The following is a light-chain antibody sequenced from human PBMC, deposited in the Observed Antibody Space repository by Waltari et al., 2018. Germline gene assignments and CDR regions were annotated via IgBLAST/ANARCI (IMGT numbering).Light chain of an antibody. CDR3: TVYMGSGIYV. Sequence: TVVTTSPSLSVYPGGAVTRTCGLSTASVPTSTYSSWYHQTPGQAPRMLIYTTSTRPSGVPDRFSGSILGNKAALTITGAQADDESDYYCTVYMGSGIYVFGSGTKLTVL. CDR2: TTS. CDR1: TASVPTSTY. J-gene: IGLJ6*01. V-gene: IGLV8-61*01.